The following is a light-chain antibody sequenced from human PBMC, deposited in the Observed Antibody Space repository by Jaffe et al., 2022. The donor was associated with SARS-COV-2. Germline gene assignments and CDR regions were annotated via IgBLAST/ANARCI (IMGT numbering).Light chain of an antibody. CDR3: QQSYITPWT. V-gene: IGKV1-39*01. J-gene: IGKJ1*01. CDR2: AAS. CDR1: QSISTY. Sequence: DIQMTQSPSSLSASVGDRVTITCRASQSISTYLNWFQQEPGKAPKLLVYAASSLQSGVPSRFRGSGSETAFTLTISSLQPEDFATYYCQQSYITPWTFGQGTKVEIK.